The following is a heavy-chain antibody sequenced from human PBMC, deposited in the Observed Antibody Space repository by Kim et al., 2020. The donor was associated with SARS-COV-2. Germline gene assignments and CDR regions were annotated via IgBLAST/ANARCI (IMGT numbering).Heavy chain of an antibody. CDR3: ARGGKRYTSVWYNY. CDR1: GGSITSGGYY. CDR2: IYLSGSP. J-gene: IGHJ4*02. Sequence: TLSLTCTVSGGSITSGGYYWNWIRQHPGKGLEWIGYIYLSGSPHYNPSLRSRVTISVDTSKNQFSLKLRSVTAADTAIYYCARGGKRYTSVWYNYWGQGTLVTVSS. D-gene: IGHD6-19*01. V-gene: IGHV4-31*03.